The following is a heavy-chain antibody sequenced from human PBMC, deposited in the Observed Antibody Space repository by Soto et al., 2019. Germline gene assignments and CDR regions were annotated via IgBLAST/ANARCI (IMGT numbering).Heavy chain of an antibody. Sequence: LSLTCTVSGGSISSYYWSWIRQPPGKGLEWIGYIYYSGSTNYNPPLKSRVTISVDTSKNQFSLKLSSVTAADTAVYYWASSGYCSGWYIGQVNYWGQGTLVKVSS. V-gene: IGHV4-59*01. J-gene: IGHJ4*02. D-gene: IGHD6-19*01. CDR1: GGSISSYY. CDR2: IYYSGST. CDR3: ASSGYCSGWYIGQVNY.